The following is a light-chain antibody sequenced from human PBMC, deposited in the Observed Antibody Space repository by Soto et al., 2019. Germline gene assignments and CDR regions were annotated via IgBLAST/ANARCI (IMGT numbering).Light chain of an antibody. Sequence: DIQMTQSPSSLSASVGDRVTITCRASQRISSFLNWYQQKPGKAPKLLIYAASTLQSGVPSRFSGSRSGTAFTLTISSLQPEDFATYYCQQSYSTPRTFGQGTKVDIK. J-gene: IGKJ1*01. V-gene: IGKV1-39*01. CDR2: AAS. CDR1: QRISSF. CDR3: QQSYSTPRT.